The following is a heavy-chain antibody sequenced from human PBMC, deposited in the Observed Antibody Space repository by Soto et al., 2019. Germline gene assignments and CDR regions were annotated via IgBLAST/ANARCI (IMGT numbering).Heavy chain of an antibody. Sequence: GGSLRLSCAASDFDFSSYGIHWVRQAPGKGLEWVAASSYDGRETFYADSAKGRFTVSKEMSKNTAFLQMNALRHEDTAVYFCARDSGWPILNFDNWGQGAPVTVSS. D-gene: IGHD3-10*01. CDR2: SSYDGRET. CDR3: ARDSGWPILNFDN. V-gene: IGHV3-30*03. J-gene: IGHJ4*02. CDR1: DFDFSSYG.